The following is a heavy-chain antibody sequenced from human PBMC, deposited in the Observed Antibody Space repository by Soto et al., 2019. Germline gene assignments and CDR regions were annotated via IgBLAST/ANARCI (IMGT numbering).Heavy chain of an antibody. V-gene: IGHV3-23*01. J-gene: IGHJ6*02. CDR2: ISGSGGST. Sequence: EVQLLESGGGLVQPGGSLRLSCAASGFTFSSYAMSWVRQAPGKGLEWVSAISGSGGSTYYADSVKGRFTISRDNSNNTQYLQMNSLRAEDTDVCYCAKANGYSRGWWGDYYYYGMDVWGQGTTVTVSS. D-gene: IGHD6-19*01. CDR3: AKANGYSRGWWGDYYYYGMDV. CDR1: GFTFSSYA.